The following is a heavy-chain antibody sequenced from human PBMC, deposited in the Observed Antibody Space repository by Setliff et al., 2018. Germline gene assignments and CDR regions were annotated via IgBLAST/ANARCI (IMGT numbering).Heavy chain of an antibody. J-gene: IGHJ5*02. CDR1: RYSFSDYD. Sequence: GASVKVSCKASRYSFSDYDINWVRQAPGQGLEWMGWMNAHSGNSGCAQKFQGRVTMTRDTSISTAYMELNSLQYKDTAVYYCARGKWFRLDKSAWSNWFDPWGQGTLVTVSS. CDR2: MNAHSGNS. V-gene: IGHV1-8*01. D-gene: IGHD5-12*01. CDR3: ARGKWFRLDKSAWSNWFDP.